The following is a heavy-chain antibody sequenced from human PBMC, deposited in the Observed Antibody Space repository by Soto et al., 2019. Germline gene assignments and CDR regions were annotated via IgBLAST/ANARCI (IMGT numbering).Heavy chain of an antibody. CDR1: GYTFSSYH. V-gene: IGHV1-18*01. Sequence: QIQLVQSGAEVKKPGASVKVSCKASGYTFSSYHITWVRQAPGQGLEWMGWISAYNGNTNYAQNLQGRVTMTTDPSTSTAYMELRSLRSDDTAAYYCARDLPPVDYWGQGTLVTVSS. CDR3: ARDLPPVDY. J-gene: IGHJ4*02. CDR2: ISAYNGNT.